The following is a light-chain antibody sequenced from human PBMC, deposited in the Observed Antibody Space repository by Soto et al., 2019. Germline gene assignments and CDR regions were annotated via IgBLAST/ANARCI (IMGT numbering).Light chain of an antibody. J-gene: IGKJ1*01. CDR3: QHYGSSPWT. Sequence: EIVLTQSPGTLSLSPGERATLSCRASQSVSSSFLAWYQQKPGQAPRLLIYGASSRATAIPDRFSGSGSGTDCTFTISRLEPEDFAVYYCQHYGSSPWTFGQGTKVEIK. CDR1: QSVSSSF. CDR2: GAS. V-gene: IGKV3-20*01.